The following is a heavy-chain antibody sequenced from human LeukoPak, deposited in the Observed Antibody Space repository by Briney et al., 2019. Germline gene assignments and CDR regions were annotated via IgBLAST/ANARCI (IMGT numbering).Heavy chain of an antibody. CDR2: INPNSGGT. Sequence: ASVKVSCKASGYTFTGYYMHWVRQAPGQGLEWMGWINPNSGGTNYAQKFQGRVTMTRDTSISTAYMELSRLRSDDTAVYYCAPSSVVTPRSNAFDIWGQGTMVTVSS. CDR1: GYTFTGYY. D-gene: IGHD4-23*01. J-gene: IGHJ3*02. V-gene: IGHV1-2*02. CDR3: APSSVVTPRSNAFDI.